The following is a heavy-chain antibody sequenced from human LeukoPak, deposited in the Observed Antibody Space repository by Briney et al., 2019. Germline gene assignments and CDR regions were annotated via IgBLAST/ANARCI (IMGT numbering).Heavy chain of an antibody. CDR1: GYTFTNYA. CDR2: ISAYNGNR. CDR3: ARDFYTSGSGWFDP. D-gene: IGHD6-19*01. Sequence: ASAKVSCKASGYTFTNYAISWVRQAPGQGLEWMGWISAYNGNRNYAQKYQGRVTMTTDTSTTTAYMELRSLRSDDTAVYYCARDFYTSGSGWFDPWGQGTLVTVSS. J-gene: IGHJ5*02. V-gene: IGHV1-18*01.